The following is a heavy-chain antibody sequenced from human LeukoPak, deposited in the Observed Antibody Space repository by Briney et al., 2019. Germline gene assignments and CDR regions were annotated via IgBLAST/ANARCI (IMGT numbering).Heavy chain of an antibody. Sequence: GGSLRLSCAASGFTFSVYAISWVRQAAGKGLEWVSAISGSGGNTYYADSVKGRFTISRDNSKNTLSLQMNSLRAEDTAVYYCARDGGNSWDYWGQGTLVTVSS. CDR1: GFTFSVYA. CDR3: ARDGGNSWDY. J-gene: IGHJ4*02. V-gene: IGHV3-23*01. D-gene: IGHD6-13*01. CDR2: ISGSGGNT.